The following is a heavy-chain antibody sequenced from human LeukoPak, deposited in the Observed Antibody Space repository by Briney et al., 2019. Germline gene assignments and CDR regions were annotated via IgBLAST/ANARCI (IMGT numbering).Heavy chain of an antibody. D-gene: IGHD6-19*01. V-gene: IGHV3-23*01. CDR3: AKDRQWLVRRGNSFDY. CDR2: ISSSGSGGST. J-gene: IGHJ4*02. Sequence: GGSLRLSCAASGVTLSTYAMSWARQAPGKGLEWVSGISSSGSGGSTYYADSVKGRFTISRDNSKNTLYLQMNSLRTEDTAVYYCAKDRQWLVRRGNSFDYWGQGTLVTVSS. CDR1: GVTLSTYA.